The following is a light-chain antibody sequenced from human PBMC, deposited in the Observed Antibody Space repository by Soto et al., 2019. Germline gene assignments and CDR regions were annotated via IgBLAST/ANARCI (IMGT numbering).Light chain of an antibody. CDR3: QQYNSYLLT. V-gene: IGKV1-5*01. CDR1: QSISRS. Sequence: DIQMTQSPSTLSASVGDRVTITCRASQSISRSLAWYQQKPGKAPNLLIYDASSLESGVPSRFSGSGFGTEFTLTISSLQPDDFATYYCQQYNSYLLTFGPGTTVDI. CDR2: DAS. J-gene: IGKJ3*01.